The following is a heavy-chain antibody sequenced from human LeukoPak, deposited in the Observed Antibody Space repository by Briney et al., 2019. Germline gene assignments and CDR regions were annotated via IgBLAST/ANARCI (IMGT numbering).Heavy chain of an antibody. CDR3: ATAVTYYDILTGRRGWFDP. Sequence: SVKVSCKASGGTFSSYAISWVRQAPGQGLEWMGRIILILGIANYAQKFQGRVTITADKSTSTAYMELSSLRSEDTAVYYCATAVTYYDILTGRRGWFDPWGQGTLVTVSS. J-gene: IGHJ5*02. CDR1: GGTFSSYA. V-gene: IGHV1-69*04. CDR2: IILILGIA. D-gene: IGHD3-9*01.